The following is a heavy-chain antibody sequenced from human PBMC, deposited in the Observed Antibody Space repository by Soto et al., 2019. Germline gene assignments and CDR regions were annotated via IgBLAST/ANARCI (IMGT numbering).Heavy chain of an antibody. Sequence: SETLSLTCTVSGGSISSGGYYWSWIRQHPGKGLEWIGYIYYSGSTYYNPSFKIRVTISVDTSKNQFSLKLSSVTAADTAVYYCARAEAWYYYDSSGYYYDWFDPWGQGTLVTVSS. V-gene: IGHV4-31*03. J-gene: IGHJ5*02. CDR2: IYYSGST. CDR1: GGSISSGGYY. D-gene: IGHD3-22*01. CDR3: ARAEAWYYYDSSGYYYDWFDP.